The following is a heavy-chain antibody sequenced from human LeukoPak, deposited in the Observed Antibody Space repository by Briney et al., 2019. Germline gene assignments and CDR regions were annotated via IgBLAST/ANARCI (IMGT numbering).Heavy chain of an antibody. CDR1: GYTFTSYG. Sequence: ASVKVSCKASGYTFTSYGISWVRQAPGQGLEWMGWISAYNGNTNYAQELQGRVTMTTDTSTSTAYMELRSLRSDDTAVYYCARDIGSSWYGYFDYWGQGTLVTVSS. CDR3: ARDIGSSWYGYFDY. V-gene: IGHV1-18*04. J-gene: IGHJ4*02. CDR2: ISAYNGNT. D-gene: IGHD6-13*01.